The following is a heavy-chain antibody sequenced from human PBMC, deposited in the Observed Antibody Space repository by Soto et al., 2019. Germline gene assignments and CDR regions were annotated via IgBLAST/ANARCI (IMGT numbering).Heavy chain of an antibody. V-gene: IGHV1-2*02. CDR1: GYTFTGYY. D-gene: IGHD2-8*01. Sequence: QVQLVQSGAEVKKPGASVKVSCKASGYTFTGYYMHWVRQAPGQGLEWMGWINPNSGGTNYAQKFQRRVTMTRDTSISTAYMELSRLRSDDTAVYDCARDRGDWTNGVCYLNWYFDLWGRGTLVTVSS. J-gene: IGHJ2*01. CDR3: ARDRGDWTNGVCYLNWYFDL. CDR2: INPNSGGT.